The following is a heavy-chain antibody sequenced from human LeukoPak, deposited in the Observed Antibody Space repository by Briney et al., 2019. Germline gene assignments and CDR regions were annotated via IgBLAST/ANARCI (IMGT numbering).Heavy chain of an antibody. CDR2: IWYDGSNK. V-gene: IGHV3-33*01. CDR3: ARAVSPSAGMDV. CDR1: GFTFSSYG. J-gene: IGHJ6*02. Sequence: PGGSLRLSCAASGFTFSSYGMHWVRQAPGKGLEWVAVIWYDGSNKYYADSVKGRFTISRDNSKNTLYLQMNSLRAEDTAAYYCARAVSPSAGMDVWGQGTTVTVSS.